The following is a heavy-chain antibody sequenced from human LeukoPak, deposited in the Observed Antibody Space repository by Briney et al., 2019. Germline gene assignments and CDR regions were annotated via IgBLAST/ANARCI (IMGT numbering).Heavy chain of an antibody. CDR2: IIPILGIA. CDR3: ARLSIAAAYLQDFDY. Sequence: ASVKVSCKASGGTFSSYAISWVRQAPGQGLEWMGRIIPILGIANYAQKFQGRVTITADKSTSTAYMELSSLRSEDTAVYYCARLSIAAAYLQDFDYWGQGTLVTVSS. CDR1: GGTFSSYA. J-gene: IGHJ4*02. D-gene: IGHD6-13*01. V-gene: IGHV1-69*04.